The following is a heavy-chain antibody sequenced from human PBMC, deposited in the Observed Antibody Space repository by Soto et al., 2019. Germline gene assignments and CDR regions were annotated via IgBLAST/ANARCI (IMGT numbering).Heavy chain of an antibody. V-gene: IGHV3-74*01. CDR2: INADGTST. Sequence: GGSLRLSCAASGFTFSNSWMHWVRQVSGKGLEWVSRINADGTSTSYADSVKGRFTISRDNAKNSLYLQMNSLRAEDTAVYYCAKCITMVRGVISHYYYYGMDVWGQGTTVTVSS. J-gene: IGHJ6*02. CDR1: GFTFSNSW. CDR3: AKCITMVRGVISHYYYYGMDV. D-gene: IGHD3-10*01.